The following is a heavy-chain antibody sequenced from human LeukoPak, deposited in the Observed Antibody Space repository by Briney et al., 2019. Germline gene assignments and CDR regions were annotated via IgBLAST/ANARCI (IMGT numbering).Heavy chain of an antibody. CDR2: ISSSSSYI. CDR3: ARDLPTVVVFDY. V-gene: IGHV3-21*01. Sequence: GGSLRLSCAASGFTFGSDSMNGVRQAPGKGLEWVSSISSSSSYIYYADSVKGRFTISRDNAKNSLYLQMNSLRAEDTAVYYCARDLPTVVVFDYWGQGTLVTVSS. CDR1: GFTFGSDS. D-gene: IGHD4-23*01. J-gene: IGHJ4*02.